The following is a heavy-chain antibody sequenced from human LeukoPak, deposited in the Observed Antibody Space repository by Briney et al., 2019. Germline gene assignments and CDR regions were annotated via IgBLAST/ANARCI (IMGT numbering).Heavy chain of an antibody. Sequence: SETLSLTCTVSGGSISSGDYYWSWIRQPPGKGLEWIGYIYYSGSTYYNPSLKSRVTISVDTSKNQFSLKLRSVTATDTAVYYCARDQTRGYSYGRGGYFDLWGRGTLVTVSS. CDR3: ARDQTRGYSYGRGGYFDL. V-gene: IGHV4-30-4*01. J-gene: IGHJ2*01. D-gene: IGHD5-18*01. CDR1: GGSISSGDYY. CDR2: IYYSGST.